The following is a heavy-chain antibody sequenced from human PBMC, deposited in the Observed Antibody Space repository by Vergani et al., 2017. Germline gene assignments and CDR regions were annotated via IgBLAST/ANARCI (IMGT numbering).Heavy chain of an antibody. CDR3: ARDGYYYDSSGYYFSVEVGDY. CDR2: IIPILGKA. D-gene: IGHD3-22*01. V-gene: IGHV1-69*09. Sequence: QVQLVQSGAEVKKPGSSVKVSCKASGGTFSSYAISWVRQAPGQGLEWMGRIIPILGKANYAQKFQGRVTITADKSTSTAYMELSSLRSEDTAVYYCARDGYYYDSSGYYFSVEVGDYWGQGTLVTVSS. J-gene: IGHJ4*02. CDR1: GGTFSSYA.